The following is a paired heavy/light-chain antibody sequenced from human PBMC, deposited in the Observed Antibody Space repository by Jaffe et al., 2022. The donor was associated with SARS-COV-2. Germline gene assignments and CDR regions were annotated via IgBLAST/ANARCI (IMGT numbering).Heavy chain of an antibody. CDR1: GFTFSTSR. J-gene: IGHJ3*02. CDR3: ARRRVTPHGDAFDI. V-gene: IGHV3-21*06. CDR2: IRSSSSNI. D-gene: IGHD5-18*01. Sequence: EVQLVESGGGLVKPGGSLRLSCAASGFTFSTSRMNWVRQAPGTGLEWVSSIRSSSSNIYYADSVKGRFTISRDNAKNSLYLQMNSLRAEDTAVYYCARRRVTPHGDAFDIWGQGTMVTVSS.
Light chain of an antibody. CDR3: QQYDNFWT. J-gene: IGKJ1*01. CDR1: QDITNY. V-gene: IGKV1-33*01. CDR2: DAS. Sequence: DIQMTQSPSSLSASVGDRVTITCQASQDITNYLNWYQQKPGKAPKLLIYDASNLETGVPSRFSGGGSGTDFTFTISSLQPEDIATYYCQQYDNFWTFGQGTKVEIK.